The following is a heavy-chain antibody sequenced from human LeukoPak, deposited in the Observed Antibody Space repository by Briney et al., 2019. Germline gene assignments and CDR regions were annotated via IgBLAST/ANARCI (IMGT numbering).Heavy chain of an antibody. CDR1: GFTFSSYS. V-gene: IGHV3-48*01. J-gene: IGHJ6*02. CDR2: ISSSSSTI. CDR3: ARDPDSGSYYYYYGMDV. Sequence: PGGSLRLSCAASGFTFSSYSMNWVRQAPGKGLEWVSYISSSSSTIYYADSVKGRFTISRDNAKNSLYLQMNSLRAEDTAVYYCARDPDSGSYYYYYGMDVWGQGTTVTVSS. D-gene: IGHD1-26*01.